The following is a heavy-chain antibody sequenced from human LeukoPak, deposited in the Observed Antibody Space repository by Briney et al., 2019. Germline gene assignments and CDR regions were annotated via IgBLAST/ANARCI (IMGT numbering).Heavy chain of an antibody. V-gene: IGHV1-2*02. CDR2: INPNSGGT. J-gene: IGHJ4*02. D-gene: IGHD6-19*01. CDR3: ASDPRYSSGWYSFDY. CDR1: GYTFTGYY. Sequence: ASVKVSCTASGYTFTGYYMHWVRQAPGQGLEWMGWINPNSGGTNYAQKFQGRVTMTRDTSISTAYMELSRLRSDDTAVYYCASDPRYSSGWYSFDYWGQGTLVTVSS.